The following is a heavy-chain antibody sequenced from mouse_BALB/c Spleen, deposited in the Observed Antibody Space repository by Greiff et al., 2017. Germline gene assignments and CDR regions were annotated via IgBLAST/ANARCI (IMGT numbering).Heavy chain of an antibody. D-gene: IGHD1-1*01. CDR2: IWTGGGT. CDR1: GFSLTSYD. Sequence: VQGVESGPGLVAPSQSLSITCTVSGFSLTSYDISWIRQPPGKGLEWLGVIWTGGGTNYNSAFMSRLSISKDNSKSQVFLKMNSLQTDDTAIYYCVRDPLYYYGSRSWYFDVWGAGTTVTVSS. J-gene: IGHJ1*01. CDR3: VRDPLYYYGSRSWYFDV. V-gene: IGHV2-9-2*01.